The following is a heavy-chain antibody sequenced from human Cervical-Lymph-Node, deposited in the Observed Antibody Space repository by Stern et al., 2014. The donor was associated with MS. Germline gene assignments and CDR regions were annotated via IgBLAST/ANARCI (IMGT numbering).Heavy chain of an antibody. D-gene: IGHD1-7*01. V-gene: IGHV5-10-1*01. CDR2: TDPSESYV. J-gene: IGHJ4*02. Sequence: EVQLVQSGAEVKKPGESLKISCKGSGYSFTRYWIPWGRHRPGKGLEGMGRTDPSESYVKYSPSFQGHVTISADKSISTAYLQWSSLKASDTAMYYCARHDSAGTILYWGQGTLVTVSS. CDR3: ARHDSAGTILY. CDR1: GYSFTRYW.